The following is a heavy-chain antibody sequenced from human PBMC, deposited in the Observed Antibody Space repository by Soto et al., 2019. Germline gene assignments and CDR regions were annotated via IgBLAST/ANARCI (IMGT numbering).Heavy chain of an antibody. Sequence: QVQLQESGPGLVKPSETLSLTCTVSGGAISSYYWSWIRQPPGKGLEWIGYIYYSGSTNYNPSLRSRVTISVDTSKNQFSLKLSSVTAADTAVYYCARGSDVVMATIPYYYYGMDVWGQGTTVTVSS. J-gene: IGHJ6*02. CDR3: ARGSDVVMATIPYYYYGMDV. CDR1: GGAISSYY. CDR2: IYYSGST. V-gene: IGHV4-59*01. D-gene: IGHD2-15*01.